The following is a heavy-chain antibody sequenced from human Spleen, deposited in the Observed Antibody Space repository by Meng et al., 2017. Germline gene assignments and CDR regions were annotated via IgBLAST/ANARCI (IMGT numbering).Heavy chain of an antibody. CDR2: INHSGST. V-gene: IGHV4-34*01. CDR3: ARGPTTMAHDFDY. J-gene: IGHJ4*02. Sequence: LTQWGAGLFKPSETLSLTCVVSGGSFIDYYWGWIRQPPGKGLEWIGEINHSGSTNYNPSLESRATISVDTSQNNLSLKLSSVTAADSAVYYCARGPTTMAHDFDYWGQGTLVTVSS. CDR1: GGSFIDYY. D-gene: IGHD4-11*01.